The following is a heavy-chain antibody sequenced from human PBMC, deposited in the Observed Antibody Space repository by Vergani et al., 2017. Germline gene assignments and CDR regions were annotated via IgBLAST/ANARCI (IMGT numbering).Heavy chain of an antibody. CDR2: ISGSGGST. CDR1: GFTFNHYA. V-gene: IGHV3-23*01. D-gene: IGHD5-12*01. CDR3: AKANPRNSGYVYLYYYHAMDV. J-gene: IGHJ6*02. Sequence: EVQLLESGGDLVQPGGSLRLSCAASGFTFNHYAMNWVRQAPGKGLEWVSGISGSGGSTYYAGSVKGRFTISRDSSKNTLYLQMNSLSAGDTAVYYFAKANPRNSGYVYLYYYHAMDVWGQGTTVTVSS.